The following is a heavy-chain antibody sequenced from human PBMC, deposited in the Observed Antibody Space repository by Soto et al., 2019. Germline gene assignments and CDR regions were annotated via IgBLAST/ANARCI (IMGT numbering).Heavy chain of an antibody. CDR2: ISETSSHI. D-gene: IGHD2-15*01. CDR3: ASAAYCSGGSCYAGY. CDR1: EFTFSAYT. V-gene: IGHV3-21*01. Sequence: GGSLRLSCAASEFTFSAYTMNWVRQAPDKGLEWLSSISETSSHIYYADSVRGRFTIFRDNAQKSLYLQMNSLRAEDTAVYYCASAAYCSGGSCYAGYWGQGTLVTVSS. J-gene: IGHJ4*02.